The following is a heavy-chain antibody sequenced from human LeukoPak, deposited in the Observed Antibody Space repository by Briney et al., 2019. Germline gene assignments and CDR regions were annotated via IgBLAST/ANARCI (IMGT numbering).Heavy chain of an antibody. CDR1: GGSFSGYY. D-gene: IGHD5-18*01. V-gene: IGHV4-34*01. CDR3: ARRAQVDTAMVFDY. Sequence: SETLSLTCAVYGGSFSGYYWSWIRQPPGKGLEWIGEINHSGSTNYNPSLKGRVTISVDTSKNQFSLKLSSVTAADTAVYYCARRAQVDTAMVFDYWGQGTLVTVSS. J-gene: IGHJ4*02. CDR2: INHSGST.